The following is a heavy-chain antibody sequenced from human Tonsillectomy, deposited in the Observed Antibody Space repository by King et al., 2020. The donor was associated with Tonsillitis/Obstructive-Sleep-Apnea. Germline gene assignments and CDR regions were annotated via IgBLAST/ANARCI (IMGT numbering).Heavy chain of an antibody. J-gene: IGHJ5*02. V-gene: IGHV3-49*05. D-gene: IGHD3-3*01. CDR1: GFTFGDYA. Sequence: VQLVESGGGLVKPGRSLRLSCTASGFTFGDYAMSWFRQAPGKGLEWVGFIRSKTYGGTTEYAASVKGTFTISRDDSKSIAYLQMNSLKTEDTAVYYCTRDAGITIFGPDARAFDPWGQGTLVTVSS. CDR3: TRDAGITIFGPDARAFDP. CDR2: IRSKTYGGTT.